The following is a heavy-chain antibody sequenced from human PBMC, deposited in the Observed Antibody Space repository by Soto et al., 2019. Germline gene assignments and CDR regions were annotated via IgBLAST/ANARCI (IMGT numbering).Heavy chain of an antibody. CDR2: ISGSGGST. J-gene: IGHJ4*02. CDR3: AKDISGAQLELRPTFDY. D-gene: IGHD1-7*01. Sequence: EVQLLESGGGLVQPGGSLRLSCAASGFTFSSYAMSWVRQAPGKGLEWVSAISGSGGSTYYADSVKGRFTISRDNSKNTLYLQMNSLRAEDTAVYYCAKDISGAQLELRPTFDYWGQGTLVTVSS. CDR1: GFTFSSYA. V-gene: IGHV3-23*01.